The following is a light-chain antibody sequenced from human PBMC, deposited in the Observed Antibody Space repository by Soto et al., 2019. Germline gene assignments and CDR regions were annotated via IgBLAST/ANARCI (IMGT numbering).Light chain of an antibody. CDR2: DAS. CDR1: QSVRSF. J-gene: IGKJ5*01. Sequence: EIVLTQSPATLSLSPGERATLSCRASQSVRSFLTWYQQRPGQAPRLLIYDASKRASGIPARFSGSGSGTDFNLTISCLDPEDFAVYYCQQRSSWITFGQGTRLEIK. CDR3: QQRSSWIT. V-gene: IGKV3-11*01.